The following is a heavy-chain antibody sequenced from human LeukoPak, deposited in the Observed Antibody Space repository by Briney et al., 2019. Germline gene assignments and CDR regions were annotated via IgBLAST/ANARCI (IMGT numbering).Heavy chain of an antibody. Sequence: ASVKASCKASGYTFTAYTISWVRQAPGQGLEWMGWISGYNGNTNYAQKVQGRVTMTTDTSTSTAYMELRSLRSDDTAVYYCARSPARGYDILTGYNDYWGQGTLVTVSS. CDR1: GYTFTAYT. V-gene: IGHV1-18*01. D-gene: IGHD3-9*01. CDR2: ISGYNGNT. J-gene: IGHJ4*02. CDR3: ARSPARGYDILTGYNDY.